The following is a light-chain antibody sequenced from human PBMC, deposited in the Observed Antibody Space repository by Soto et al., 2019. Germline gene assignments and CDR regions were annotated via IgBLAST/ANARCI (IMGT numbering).Light chain of an antibody. V-gene: IGKV1-5*01. Sequence: DIHMTQSPSTLSASVGDRVTITCRASQSVSYWLAWYQQKPGKAPKLLIHDASTLESGVPSRFRGGGSGQEFTLTISGLQPDEFATDYCQQYGFSFGPGTKVEMK. CDR1: QSVSYW. J-gene: IGKJ3*01. CDR3: QQYGFS. CDR2: DAS.